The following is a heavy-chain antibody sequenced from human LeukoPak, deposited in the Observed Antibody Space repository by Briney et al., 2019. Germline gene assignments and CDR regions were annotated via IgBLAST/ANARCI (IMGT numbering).Heavy chain of an antibody. D-gene: IGHD3-22*01. Sequence: GGSLRLSCAASGFTFSTYGMHWVRQAPGKGLEWVSAISGSGGRTHYADSVKGRFTISRDNSKNTLYLQMNSLRAGDTAVYYCAKVGMEATYYYDSRSYFDFWGQGTLVTVSS. V-gene: IGHV3-23*01. CDR1: GFTFSTYG. CDR3: AKVGMEATYYYDSRSYFDF. J-gene: IGHJ4*02. CDR2: ISGSGGRT.